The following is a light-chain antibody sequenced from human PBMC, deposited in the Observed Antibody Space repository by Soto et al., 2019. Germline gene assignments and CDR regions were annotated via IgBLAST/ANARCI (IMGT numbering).Light chain of an antibody. J-gene: IGLJ1*01. CDR1: LSDIGDSNF. Sequence: QSSLTQTSSVSGSPGQSFTISCTGPLSDIGDSNFISWYQHSPGKAPRLLIYEVNNRPSGVSKRFSGSKDGNTASLTISGLLDDDEADYFCASFRSGTILVFGSGTKVTVL. V-gene: IGLV2-14*01. CDR2: EVN. CDR3: ASFRSGTILV.